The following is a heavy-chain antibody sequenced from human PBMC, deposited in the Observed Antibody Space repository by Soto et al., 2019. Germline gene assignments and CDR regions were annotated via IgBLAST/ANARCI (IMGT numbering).Heavy chain of an antibody. CDR2: LNSDGSIT. Sequence: EVQLVESGGGLVQPGGSLRLSCAASGFTFSSFWMHWVRQAPGKWLVWVSRLNSDGSITNYADSVKGRFTISRDNAGNTLYLQMNSLRAEDTAVYYCVRDGYPAWVYGVDVWGQGTTVTVSS. V-gene: IGHV3-74*01. CDR1: GFTFSSFW. CDR3: VRDGYPAWVYGVDV. D-gene: IGHD6-13*01. J-gene: IGHJ6*02.